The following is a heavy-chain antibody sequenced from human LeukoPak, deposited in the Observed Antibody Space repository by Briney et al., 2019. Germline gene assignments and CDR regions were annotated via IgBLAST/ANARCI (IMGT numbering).Heavy chain of an antibody. CDR3: TRDTIGRLDY. D-gene: IGHD2-8*01. Sequence: GGSLRLSCAASGFTFANSWMAWVRQAPGKGLEWVANIKQDGSTKHYADSLKGRFTISRDNPKNSLFLQINNLRADDPVIYYCTRDTIGRLDYWGQGILVTVAS. CDR1: GFTFANSW. J-gene: IGHJ4*02. CDR2: IKQDGSTK. V-gene: IGHV3-7*01.